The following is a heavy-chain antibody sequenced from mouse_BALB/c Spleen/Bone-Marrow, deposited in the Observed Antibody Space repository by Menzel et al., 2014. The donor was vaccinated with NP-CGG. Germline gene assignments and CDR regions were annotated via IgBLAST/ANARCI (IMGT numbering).Heavy chain of an antibody. D-gene: IGHD1-1*01. Sequence: VQLQESGPELVKPGASVKMSCKASGYTFTDCVISWVKQRTGQGLEWIGETYPGSGSTYYNEKFKGKATLTADKSSNTAYMQLSSLTSEDSAVYFCDYYGSSYFDYWGQGTTLTVSS. CDR2: TYPGSGST. CDR3: DYYGSSYFDY. V-gene: IGHV1-77*01. J-gene: IGHJ2*01. CDR1: GYTFTDCV.